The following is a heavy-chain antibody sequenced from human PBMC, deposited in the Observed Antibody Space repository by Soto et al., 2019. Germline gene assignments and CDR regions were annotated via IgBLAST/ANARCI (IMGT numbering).Heavy chain of an antibody. V-gene: IGHV4-30-4*01. J-gene: IGHJ5*02. CDR2: IYYSGST. CDR3: AREAGRTQLELFPNWFDP. D-gene: IGHD1-1*01. CDR1: GGSISSGDYY. Sequence: QVQLQESGPGLVKPSQTLSLTCTVSGGSISSGDYYWSWIRQPPGKGLEWIGYIYYSGSTYYNPSLKSRVTISVDTSKNQFSLKLSSVTAADTAVYYCAREAGRTQLELFPNWFDPWGQGTLVTVSS.